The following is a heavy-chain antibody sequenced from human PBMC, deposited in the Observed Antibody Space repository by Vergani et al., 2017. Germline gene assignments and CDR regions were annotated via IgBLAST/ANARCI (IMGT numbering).Heavy chain of an antibody. CDR3: AKDCRPSIAALLGWFDP. D-gene: IGHD6-6*01. CDR1: GFTFSHYS. CDR2: ISGNNDDV. V-gene: IGHV3-21*04. Sequence: EVQMVESGGGLVKPGGSLRLSCVASGFTFSHYSMNWVRQAPGKGLEWVSSISGNNDDVYYADSVKGRFTISRDNAKNSLYLDMSSLRAEDTAVYYCAKDCRPSIAALLGWFDPWGQGNLVTVSS. J-gene: IGHJ5*02.